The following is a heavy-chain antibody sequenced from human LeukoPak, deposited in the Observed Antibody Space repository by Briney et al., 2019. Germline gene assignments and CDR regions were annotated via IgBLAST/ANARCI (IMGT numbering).Heavy chain of an antibody. D-gene: IGHD3-10*01. Sequence: PSETLSLTCAVYGGSFSGYYWSWIRQPPGKGLEWIGEINHRGNTNYNPSLKSRVTISVDTSKNQFSLKLSSVTAADTAVYYCALLGLRGVNFDYWGQGTLVTVSS. CDR3: ALLGLRGVNFDY. CDR2: INHRGNT. V-gene: IGHV4-34*01. CDR1: GGSFSGYY. J-gene: IGHJ4*02.